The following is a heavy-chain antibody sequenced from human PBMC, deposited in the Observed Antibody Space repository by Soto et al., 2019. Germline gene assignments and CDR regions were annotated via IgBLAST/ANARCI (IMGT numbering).Heavy chain of an antibody. CDR1: GFTFSSFS. CDR3: ARDSSSWNFDY. Sequence: EVQLVESGGGLVQPGGSLRLSCAASGFTFSSFSMNWVRQAPGKGLEWLSYITSSSITIYYADSVKGRFTISRDNAKNSLHLQMNSLRDEDTAVYYCARDSSSWNFDYWGQGALVTVSS. V-gene: IGHV3-48*02. J-gene: IGHJ4*02. CDR2: ITSSSITI. D-gene: IGHD6-13*01.